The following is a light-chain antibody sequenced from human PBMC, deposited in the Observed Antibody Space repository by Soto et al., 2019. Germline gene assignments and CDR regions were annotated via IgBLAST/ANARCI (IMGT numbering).Light chain of an antibody. CDR1: SSDIGAYNY. CDR2: EVS. Sequence: QSVLTQPASVSGSPGQSITISCTGTSSDIGAYNYVSWYQQHPGKAPKLMIFEVSNRPSGISHRFSGSKSGNTASLTISGLQAEDEADYYCSSFTSSTTRVFGIGTKVTVL. CDR3: SSFTSSTTRV. V-gene: IGLV2-14*01. J-gene: IGLJ1*01.